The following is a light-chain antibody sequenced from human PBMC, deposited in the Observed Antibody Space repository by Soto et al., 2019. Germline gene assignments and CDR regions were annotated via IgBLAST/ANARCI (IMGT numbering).Light chain of an antibody. V-gene: IGKV3-15*01. CDR3: QQYNNWPLT. CDR2: GAS. J-gene: IGKJ1*01. CDR1: QSVSSSY. Sequence: EIVLTQSPGTLSLSPGERATLSCRSSQSVSSSYLAWYQQKPGQAPRLLIYGASIRATGIPARFSGSGSGTEFTLTISTLQSEDLAVYYCQQYNNWPLTFGQGTKV.